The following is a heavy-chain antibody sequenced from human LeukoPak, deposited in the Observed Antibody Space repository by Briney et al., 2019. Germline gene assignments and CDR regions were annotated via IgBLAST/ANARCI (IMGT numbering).Heavy chain of an antibody. Sequence: SETLSLTCTVSGGSISSYYWSWIRQPPGKGLEWIGYIYYSGSTNYNPSLMSRVTISVDTSKDQFSLKLSSVTAADTAVYYCAGGRIAVAGYAEYFQHWGQGTLVTVSS. D-gene: IGHD6-19*01. CDR1: GGSISSYY. J-gene: IGHJ1*01. CDR2: IYYSGST. V-gene: IGHV4-59*01. CDR3: AGGRIAVAGYAEYFQH.